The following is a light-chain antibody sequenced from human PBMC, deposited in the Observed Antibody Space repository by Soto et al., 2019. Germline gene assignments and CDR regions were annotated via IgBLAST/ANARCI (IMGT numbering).Light chain of an antibody. CDR3: QQYDKWPPLT. V-gene: IGKV3-15*01. CDR2: GAS. CDR1: QSVSSN. Sequence: EIVMTQSPATLSVSPGERATFSCRASQSVSSNLAWYQQKPGQPPRLLIYGASSRAAGIPARFSGSGSGTEFTLTVSSLQSEDFAVYYCQQYDKWPPLTFGGGTKVEIK. J-gene: IGKJ4*01.